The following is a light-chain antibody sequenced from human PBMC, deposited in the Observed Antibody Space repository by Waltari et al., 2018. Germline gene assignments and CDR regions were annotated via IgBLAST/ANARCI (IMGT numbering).Light chain of an antibody. V-gene: IGLV1-44*01. J-gene: IGLJ3*02. CDR3: AVWDDSLGGV. Sequence: QSVLTQPPSVSGTPGQGVTISCSGSNSNIGGNSVNWYQQLPGTAPKLLIYTVNPGPSGVPDRFSASQSGTSASLAITGLQSEDDAYYYCAVWDDSLGGVFGGGTKLTVL. CDR2: TVN. CDR1: NSNIGGNS.